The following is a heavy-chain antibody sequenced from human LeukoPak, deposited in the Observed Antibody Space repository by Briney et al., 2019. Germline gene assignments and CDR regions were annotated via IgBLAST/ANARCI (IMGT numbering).Heavy chain of an antibody. D-gene: IGHD3-10*01. J-gene: IGHJ4*02. CDR1: GFTVSSNY. CDR2: IYSGGST. Sequence: GGSLRLSCAASGFTVSSNYMSWVRQAPGKGLEWVSLIYSGGSTYYADSVKGRFTISRDNSKNTLYLQMNSLRAEDTAVYYCARDRNYYDYFEYWGQGTLVTVSS. V-gene: IGHV3-66*01. CDR3: ARDRNYYDYFEY.